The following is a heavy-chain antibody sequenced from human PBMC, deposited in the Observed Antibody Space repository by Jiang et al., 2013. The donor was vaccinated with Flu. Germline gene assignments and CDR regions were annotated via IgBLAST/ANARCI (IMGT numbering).Heavy chain of an antibody. CDR3: ARHGVVVIPAATRGHYGMDV. CDR1: GGSISSYY. D-gene: IGHD2-2*01. V-gene: IGHV4-59*08. J-gene: IGHJ6*02. Sequence: VQLVESGPGLMKPSETLSLTCTVSGGSISSYYWSWIRQPPGKGLEWIGYSYSGGSTNYNPSLKSRVTTSVDTSKNQFSLKLRSVTAADTAVYYCARHGVVVIPAATRGHYGMDVWGQGTTVTVSS. CDR2: SYSGGST.